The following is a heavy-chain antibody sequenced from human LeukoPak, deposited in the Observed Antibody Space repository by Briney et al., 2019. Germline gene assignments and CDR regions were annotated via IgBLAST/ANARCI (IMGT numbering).Heavy chain of an antibody. D-gene: IGHD6-19*01. CDR2: INSGGSST. V-gene: IGHV3-74*01. Sequence: PRGSLRLSCTASAFTFSSYWMHWVRQAPGKGLVWVSHINSGGSSTSYADSVKGRFTISRDNAKNTLYLQMNSLRAEDTAVYYCGGGSGWYVDYWGQGTLVTVSS. CDR3: GGGSGWYVDY. CDR1: AFTFSSYW. J-gene: IGHJ4*02.